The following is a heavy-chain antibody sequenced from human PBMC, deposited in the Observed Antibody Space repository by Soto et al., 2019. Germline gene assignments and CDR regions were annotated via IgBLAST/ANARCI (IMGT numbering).Heavy chain of an antibody. CDR2: INPNGGST. Sequence: ASVKVSCKSSGYAFTHYYIHWVRQAPGQGLEWMGIINPNGGSTTYAQKFRAGLTMTRDTSTSTVYMELSSLRSEDSAVYYCAKKVNSGPGRQYFDYWGQGTLVTVSS. J-gene: IGHJ4*02. D-gene: IGHD3-10*01. CDR1: GYAFTHYY. CDR3: AKKVNSGPGRQYFDY. V-gene: IGHV1-46*01.